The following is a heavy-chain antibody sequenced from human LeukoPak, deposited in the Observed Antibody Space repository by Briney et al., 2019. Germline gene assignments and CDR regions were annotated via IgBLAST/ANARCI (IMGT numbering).Heavy chain of an antibody. D-gene: IGHD1-26*01. V-gene: IGHV3-23*01. CDR3: AKKYSTGLDP. J-gene: IGHJ5*02. CDR1: GFTFSNYA. CDR2: ISGSGRST. Sequence: GGSLRLSCAASGFTFSNYAVSWVRQAPGKGLEWVSAISGSGRSTYYADSVKGRFTISRDNSKNTLYLQMNSLRAEDTAVYYCAKKYSTGLDPWGQGTLVTVSS.